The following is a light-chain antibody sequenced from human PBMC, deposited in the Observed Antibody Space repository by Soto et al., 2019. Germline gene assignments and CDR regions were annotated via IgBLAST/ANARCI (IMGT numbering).Light chain of an antibody. CDR1: QSVSSD. Sequence: ETAMTQSPAALSVSPGERATLSCRASQSVSSDLAWYQQKPGQAPRLLIYRASTRATGIADRFSGSESGTEFTLTISSLQSEDFAVYYCQQYNNWPPTFGPGTKVEI. CDR3: QQYNNWPPT. CDR2: RAS. J-gene: IGKJ1*01. V-gene: IGKV3-15*01.